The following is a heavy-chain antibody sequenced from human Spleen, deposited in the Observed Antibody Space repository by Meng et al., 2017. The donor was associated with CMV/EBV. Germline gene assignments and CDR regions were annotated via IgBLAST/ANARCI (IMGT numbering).Heavy chain of an antibody. V-gene: IGHV3-9*01. CDR3: AKDVVGAATTYYFDY. CDR2: INWNSDNI. Sequence: SLKISCTASGFIFHHYTMHWVRQVPGKGLEWVSGINWNSDNIFYADSVKGRFTISRDNAKNSLYLQMISLRAEDTALYYCAKDVVGAATTYYFDYWGQGTLVTVSS. CDR1: GFIFHHYT. D-gene: IGHD4-11*01. J-gene: IGHJ4*02.